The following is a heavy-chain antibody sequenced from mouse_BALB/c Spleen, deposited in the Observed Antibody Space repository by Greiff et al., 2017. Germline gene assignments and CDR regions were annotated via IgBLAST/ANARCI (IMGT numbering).Heavy chain of an antibody. V-gene: IGHV7-3*02. CDR1: GFTFTDYY. J-gene: IGHJ3*01. Sequence: EVQVVESGGGLVQPGGSLRLSCATSGFTFTDYYMSWVRQPPGKALEWLGFIRNKANGYTTEYSASVKGRFTISRDNSQSILYLQMNTLRAEDSATYYCARSYDGYYEWFAYWGQGTLVTVSA. CDR2: IRNKANGYTT. D-gene: IGHD2-3*01. CDR3: ARSYDGYYEWFAY.